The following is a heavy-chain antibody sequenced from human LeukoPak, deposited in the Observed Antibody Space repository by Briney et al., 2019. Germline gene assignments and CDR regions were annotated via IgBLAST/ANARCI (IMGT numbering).Heavy chain of an antibody. CDR2: IYSGRST. CDR3: ARTWFGESHNWFDP. CDR1: GFTVSSNY. Sequence: PGGSLRLSCAASGFTVSSNYMSWVRQAPGKGLEWVSVIYSGRSTYYADSLKGRFTISRDNSKNTLYLQMNSLRAEDTAVYYCARTWFGESHNWFDPWGQGTLVTVSS. V-gene: IGHV3-53*01. D-gene: IGHD3-10*01. J-gene: IGHJ5*02.